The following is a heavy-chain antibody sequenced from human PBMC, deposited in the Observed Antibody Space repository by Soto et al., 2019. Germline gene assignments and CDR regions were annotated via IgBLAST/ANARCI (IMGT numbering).Heavy chain of an antibody. CDR1: GGTFSSYA. Sequence: SVKVSCKASGGTFSSYAISWVRQAPGQGLEWMGGIIPIFGTANYAQKFQGRVTITADESTSTAYMELSSLRSEDTAVYYCARDYSGYDGGFDYWGQGTLVTVSS. CDR3: ARDYSGYDGGFDY. CDR2: IIPIFGTA. V-gene: IGHV1-69*13. D-gene: IGHD5-12*01. J-gene: IGHJ4*02.